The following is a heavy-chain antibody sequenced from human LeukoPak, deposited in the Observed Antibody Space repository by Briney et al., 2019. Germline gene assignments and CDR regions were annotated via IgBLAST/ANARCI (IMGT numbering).Heavy chain of an antibody. CDR1: GFTFSSYS. V-gene: IGHV3-21*01. D-gene: IGHD3-10*01. Sequence: GGSLRLSCAASGFTFSSYSMNWVRQAPGKGLEWVSSISSSSSYIYYADSVKGRFTISRDNAKNSLYLQMNSLRAEDTAVYYCARNRVRVRGVISPNDYWGQGTLVTVSS. CDR2: ISSSSSYI. J-gene: IGHJ4*02. CDR3: ARNRVRVRGVISPNDY.